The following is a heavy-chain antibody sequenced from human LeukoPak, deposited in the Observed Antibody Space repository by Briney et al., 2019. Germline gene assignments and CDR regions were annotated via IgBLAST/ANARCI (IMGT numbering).Heavy chain of an antibody. D-gene: IGHD2-15*01. V-gene: IGHV3-23*01. J-gene: IGHJ5*02. Sequence: GGSLRLSCAASGFPFSSHAMSWVRQPPGKGLEWVAAISNGKTYYADSVRGRFAISRGDSTNTVYLHMNSLRDEDTALYHCVREAGYCAPVCVKTNWFDPWDQGTLVTVSS. CDR1: GFPFSSHA. CDR2: ISNGKT. CDR3: VREAGYCAPVCVKTNWFDP.